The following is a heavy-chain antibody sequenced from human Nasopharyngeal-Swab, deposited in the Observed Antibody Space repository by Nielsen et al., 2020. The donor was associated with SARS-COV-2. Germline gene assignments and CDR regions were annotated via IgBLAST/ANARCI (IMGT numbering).Heavy chain of an antibody. V-gene: IGHV3-7*01. J-gene: IGHJ6*03. CDR2: IKQDGSEK. D-gene: IGHD3-10*01. CDR3: ARGGSPGNYFYYMDV. Sequence: VRQAPGKGLEWVANIKQDGSEKYYVDSVKGRFTISRDNAKTSLYLQMNSLRGEDTALFYCARGGSPGNYFYYMDVWGKGTTVTVSS.